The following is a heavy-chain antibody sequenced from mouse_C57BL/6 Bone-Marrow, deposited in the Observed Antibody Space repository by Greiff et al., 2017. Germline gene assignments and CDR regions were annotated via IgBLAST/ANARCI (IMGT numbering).Heavy chain of an antibody. CDR2: ISSGSSTI. CDR3: ARGTVVATFYWYFDV. J-gene: IGHJ1*03. CDR1: GFTFSDYG. D-gene: IGHD1-1*01. Sequence: DVMLVESGGGLVKPGGSLKLSCAASGFTFSDYGMHWVRQAPEKGLEWVAYISSGSSTIDYADTVKGRFTISRDNAKNTLFLQMTSLRSEDTAMYYCARGTVVATFYWYFDVWGTGTTVTVSS. V-gene: IGHV5-17*01.